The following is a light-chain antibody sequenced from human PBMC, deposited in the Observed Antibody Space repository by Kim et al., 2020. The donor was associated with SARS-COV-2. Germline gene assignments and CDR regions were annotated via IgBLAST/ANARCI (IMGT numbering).Light chain of an antibody. CDR2: RDS. CDR1: NIGSKN. CDR3: QVWDSSTVV. Sequence: SYELTQPLSVSVALGQTARITCGGNNIGSKNVHWYQQKPGQAPVLILYRDSNRPSGIPARFSGSNSGNTAPLTISRAQAGDEADYYCQVWDSSTVVFGGG. J-gene: IGLJ2*01. V-gene: IGLV3-9*01.